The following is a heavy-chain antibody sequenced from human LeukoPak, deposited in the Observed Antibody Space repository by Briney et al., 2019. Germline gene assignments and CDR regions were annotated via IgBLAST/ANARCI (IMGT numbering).Heavy chain of an antibody. CDR1: GYIFTSYY. CDR2: INPNSGGT. D-gene: IGHD5-12*01. Sequence: GASVKVSCKASGYIFTSYYIHWVRQAPGQGLEWMGWINPNSGGTNYAQKFQGRVTMTRDTSISTAYMELSRLRSDDTAVYYCARAGYSGYDYPLDAFDIWGQGTMVTVPS. J-gene: IGHJ3*02. V-gene: IGHV1-2*02. CDR3: ARAGYSGYDYPLDAFDI.